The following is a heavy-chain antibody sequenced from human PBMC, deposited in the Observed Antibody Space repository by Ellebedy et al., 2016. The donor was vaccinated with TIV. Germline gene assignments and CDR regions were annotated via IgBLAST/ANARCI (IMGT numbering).Heavy chain of an antibody. J-gene: IGHJ4*02. CDR2: ISSRSSAM. V-gene: IGHV3-48*02. CDR1: GFTFSDSA. D-gene: IGHD3-22*01. CDR3: ARASAYDSSEFDL. Sequence: GEFLKISCAGSGFTFSDSAMNWVRQAPGKGLEWISYISSRSSAMFYADSVKGRFTISRDNDKNSVYLQLSSLRDDDTGVFYCARASAYDSSEFDLWGQGTLVTVSS.